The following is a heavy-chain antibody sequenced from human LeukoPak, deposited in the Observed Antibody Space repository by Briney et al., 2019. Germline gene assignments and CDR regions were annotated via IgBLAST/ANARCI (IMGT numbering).Heavy chain of an antibody. CDR2: IRYDGSIK. D-gene: IGHD1-26*01. CDR3: AKATTPNAYFYYYYMDV. Sequence: GGSLRLSCAASGITFSRYGMHWVRQAPGKGLEWVTFIRYDGSIKYYADSVKGRFTISRDNSKNTLYLQMNSLRAEDTAVYYCAKATTPNAYFYYYYMDVWGKGTTVTISS. V-gene: IGHV3-30*02. J-gene: IGHJ6*03. CDR1: GITFSRYG.